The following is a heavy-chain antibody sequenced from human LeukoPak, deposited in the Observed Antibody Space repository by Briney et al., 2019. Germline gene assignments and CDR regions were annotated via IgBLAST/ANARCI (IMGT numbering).Heavy chain of an antibody. CDR2: NYWNDDK. Sequence: SGPTLVKPTQTLTLTCTFSGFSLSTTGVGVAWIRQSPGKALEWLAVNYWNDDKSYSPSLKSRLTITKDTSKNQVVLIVTNMDPVDTGTYYCAHKGRGSGSYNMWGQGTLVTVSS. CDR1: GFSLSTTGVG. D-gene: IGHD3-10*01. V-gene: IGHV2-5*01. J-gene: IGHJ4*02. CDR3: AHKGRGSGSYNM.